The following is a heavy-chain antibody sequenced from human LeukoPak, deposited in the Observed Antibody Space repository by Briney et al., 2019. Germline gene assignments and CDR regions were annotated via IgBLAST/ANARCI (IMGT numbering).Heavy chain of an antibody. CDR2: INHSGSS. Sequence: PSETLSLTCAVYGGSFSGYYWSWIRQPPGKGLEWIGEINHSGSSNYNPSLKSRVTISVDTSKNQFSLKLSSVTAADTAVYYCARGEDGDYYFQHWGQGTLVIVSS. CDR1: GGSFSGYY. J-gene: IGHJ1*01. V-gene: IGHV4-34*01. D-gene: IGHD4-17*01. CDR3: ARGEDGDYYFQH.